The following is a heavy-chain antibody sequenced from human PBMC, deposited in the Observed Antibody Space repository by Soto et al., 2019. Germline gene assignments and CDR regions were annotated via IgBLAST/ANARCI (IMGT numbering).Heavy chain of an antibody. CDR3: ARRPQYYYGMDV. CDR2: IHDSGTT. J-gene: IGHJ6*02. V-gene: IGHV4-59*08. Sequence: QVQLQEPGPGLVKPSETLSLTCTVSGGSISSYYWNWIRQPPGKGLEYVAYIHDSGTTKYNPSLKGRVTISVDTSKNQFSLKLRSVTAADTAVYYCARRPQYYYGMDVWGQGTTVTVSS. CDR1: GGSISSYY.